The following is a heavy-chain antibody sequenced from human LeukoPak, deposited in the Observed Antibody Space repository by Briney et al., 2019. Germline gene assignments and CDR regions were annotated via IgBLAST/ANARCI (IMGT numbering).Heavy chain of an antibody. CDR3: VRGGVGTTKYYFDD. D-gene: IGHD1-26*01. CDR2: LNPNAVTT. V-gene: IGHV1-46*01. J-gene: IGHJ4*02. Sequence: GASEKVSCKASGYTFTSYFMHWVRHATGQGLEWMGMLNPNAVTTSYAQQFQGRVTMTRDTSTSTVYMELSSLRSEDTAVYYCVRGGVGTTKYYFDDWGQGTLVTVSS. CDR1: GYTFTSYF.